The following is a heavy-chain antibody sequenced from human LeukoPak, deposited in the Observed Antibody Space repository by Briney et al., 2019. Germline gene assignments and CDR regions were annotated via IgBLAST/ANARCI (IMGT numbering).Heavy chain of an antibody. CDR2: IIPIFGTA. CDR1: GGTFSSYA. Sequence: SVKVSCKASGGTFSSYAISWVRQAPGQGLEWMGGIIPIFGTANYAQKFQGGVTMTRNTSISTAYMELSSLRSEDTAVYYCARDLGYCSGGSCALNWFDPWGQGTLVTVSS. D-gene: IGHD2-15*01. V-gene: IGHV1-69*05. CDR3: ARDLGYCSGGSCALNWFDP. J-gene: IGHJ5*02.